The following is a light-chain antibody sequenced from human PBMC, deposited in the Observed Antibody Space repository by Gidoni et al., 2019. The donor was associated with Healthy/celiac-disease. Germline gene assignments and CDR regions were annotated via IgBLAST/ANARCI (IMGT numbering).Light chain of an antibody. CDR2: GNS. CDR3: QSYDSSLSGSKV. Sequence: QSVLTQPPSASGAPRQSATISCTGSSSNIGAGYDVHWYQQLPGTAPKLLIYGNSNRPSGVPDRFSGSKSGTSASLAITGLQAEDEADYYCQSYDSSLSGSKVFGGGTKLTVL. CDR1: SSNIGAGYD. V-gene: IGLV1-40*01. J-gene: IGLJ3*02.